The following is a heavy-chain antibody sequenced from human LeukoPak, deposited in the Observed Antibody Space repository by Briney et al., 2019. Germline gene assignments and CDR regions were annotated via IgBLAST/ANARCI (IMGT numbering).Heavy chain of an antibody. Sequence: ASVKVSCTASGYTFTGYYMHWVRQAPGQGLEWMGWINPNSGGTNYAQKFQGRVTMTRDTSISTAYMELTRLRSDDTAVYYCARGPLPADYFDYWGQGTLVTVSS. D-gene: IGHD1-14*01. CDR1: GYTFTGYY. V-gene: IGHV1-2*02. J-gene: IGHJ4*02. CDR2: INPNSGGT. CDR3: ARGPLPADYFDY.